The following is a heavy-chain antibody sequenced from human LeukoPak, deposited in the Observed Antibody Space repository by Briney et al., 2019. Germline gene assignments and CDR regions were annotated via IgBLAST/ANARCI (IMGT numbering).Heavy chain of an antibody. J-gene: IGHJ4*02. CDR1: GFTFSSHA. D-gene: IGHD6-13*01. Sequence: GRSLRLSCEASGFTFSSHAMSWVRQAPRRGLECVSFISGSVDSTYHADSVKGRFTISRDTSKNTLYLQMNNLRADDTARYYCTRDLTGTTWSENDYWGQGTLVTISS. CDR3: TRDLTGTTWSENDY. CDR2: ISGSVDST. V-gene: IGHV3-23*01.